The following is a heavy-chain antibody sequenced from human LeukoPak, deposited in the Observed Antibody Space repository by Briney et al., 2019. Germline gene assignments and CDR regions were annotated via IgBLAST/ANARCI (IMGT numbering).Heavy chain of an antibody. D-gene: IGHD5-12*01. V-gene: IGHV4-4*07. Sequence: SETLSLTCTVSGGSISSYYWSWIRQPAGKGLEWFGRIYPSGSTNYNPSLKSRVTMSVDTSKNQFSLKLSSVTAADTAVYYCARGGFSGYDRGFYYYYYMDVWGKGTTVTISS. CDR1: GGSISSYY. CDR3: ARGGFSGYDRGFYYYYYMDV. CDR2: IYPSGST. J-gene: IGHJ6*03.